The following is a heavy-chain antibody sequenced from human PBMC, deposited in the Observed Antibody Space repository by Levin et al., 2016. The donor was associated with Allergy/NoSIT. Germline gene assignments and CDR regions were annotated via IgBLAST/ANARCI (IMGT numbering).Heavy chain of an antibody. Sequence: SETLSLTCTVSGDSVSRYYWSWIRQSPGKGLEWIGYISYSGSTKYNPSLKSRVTISEDTSKNQLSLNVSSVTAVDTAVYYCTRECGGDCRLRNYFGMDVWGQGTTVTVSS. V-gene: IGHV4-59*02. CDR2: ISYSGST. D-gene: IGHD2-21*02. CDR3: TRECGGDCRLRNYFGMDV. CDR1: GDSVSRYY. J-gene: IGHJ6*02.